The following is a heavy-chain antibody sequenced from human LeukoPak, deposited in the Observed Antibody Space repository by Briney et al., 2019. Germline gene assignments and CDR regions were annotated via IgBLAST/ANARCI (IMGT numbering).Heavy chain of an antibody. Sequence: SETLSLTCAVYGGSFSGYYWSWIRQPPGKGLEWIGEINHSGSTNYNPSLKSRVTISEDTSKNQFSLKLSSVTAADTAVYYCARSRRAFVIWGQGTMVTVSS. D-gene: IGHD6-13*01. CDR1: GGSFSGYY. CDR2: INHSGST. CDR3: ARSRRAFVI. V-gene: IGHV4-34*01. J-gene: IGHJ3*02.